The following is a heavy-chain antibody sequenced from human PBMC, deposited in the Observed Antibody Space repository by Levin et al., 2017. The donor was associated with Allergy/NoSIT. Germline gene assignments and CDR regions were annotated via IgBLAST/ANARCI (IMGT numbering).Heavy chain of an antibody. Sequence: QTLSLTCTFSGFSLSTSGMCVSWIRQPPGKALEWLARIDWDDDKYYSTSLKTRLTISKDTSKNQVVLTMTNMDPVDTATYYCARIKWAYSYGYKEYYYGMDVWGQGTTVTVSS. CDR1: GFSLSTSGMC. CDR3: ARIKWAYSYGYKEYYYGMDV. J-gene: IGHJ6*02. CDR2: IDWDDDK. D-gene: IGHD5-18*01. V-gene: IGHV2-70*11.